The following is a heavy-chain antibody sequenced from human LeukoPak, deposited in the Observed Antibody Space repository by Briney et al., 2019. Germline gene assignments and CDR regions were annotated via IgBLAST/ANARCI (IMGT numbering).Heavy chain of an antibody. D-gene: IGHD6-6*01. CDR3: AKDYIVSSSPIYYFDY. Sequence: GGSLRLSCEASGFTFSTYGMHWVRQAPGKGLEWLAFIRYDGINKFYADSVKGRFTISRDNSKNTLYLQMNSLRPEDTAVYYCAKDYIVSSSPIYYFDYWGQGTLVTVSS. CDR2: IRYDGINK. V-gene: IGHV3-30*02. CDR1: GFTFSTYG. J-gene: IGHJ4*02.